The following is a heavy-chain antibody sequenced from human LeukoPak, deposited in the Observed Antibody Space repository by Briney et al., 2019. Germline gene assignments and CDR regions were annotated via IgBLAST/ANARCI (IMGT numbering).Heavy chain of an antibody. D-gene: IGHD7-27*01. Sequence: ASETLSLTCAVYGGSFSGYYWSWIRQPPGKGLEWIGEINHSGSTNYNPSLKSRVTMSVDTSKNQFSLKLSSVTAADTAVYYCARGSNWGDYWGQGTLVTVSS. CDR1: GGSFSGYY. J-gene: IGHJ4*02. CDR3: ARGSNWGDY. V-gene: IGHV4-34*01. CDR2: INHSGST.